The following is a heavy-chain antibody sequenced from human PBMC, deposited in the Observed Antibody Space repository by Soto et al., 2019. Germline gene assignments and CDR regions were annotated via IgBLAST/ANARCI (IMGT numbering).Heavy chain of an antibody. CDR3: ARGTYFDY. J-gene: IGHJ4*02. CDR1: GDAFTSYG. V-gene: IGHV1-18*01. D-gene: IGHD1-1*01. Sequence: ASVKVSSKASGDAFTSYGSSWVRQAPGQGLEWVGWISTYNGNTEYAQRLQGRVTMTTDTSTSTAYMELRSLRSDDTAVYYCARGTYFDYWGQGTLVTVSS. CDR2: ISTYNGNT.